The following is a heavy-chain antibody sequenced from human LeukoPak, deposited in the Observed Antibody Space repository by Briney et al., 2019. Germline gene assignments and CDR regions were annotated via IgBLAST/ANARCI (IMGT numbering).Heavy chain of an antibody. Sequence: GGSLRLSCVASGFTFSSLWMTWVRQAPGKGLEWVANIKQDGSDIYYVDSVKGRFTISRDSSKNTLYLQMNSLRAEDTAVYYCAKDQGGHCSSTSCYPIDYWGQGTLVTVSS. CDR1: GFTFSSLW. D-gene: IGHD2-2*01. V-gene: IGHV3-7*01. J-gene: IGHJ4*02. CDR3: AKDQGGHCSSTSCYPIDY. CDR2: IKQDGSDI.